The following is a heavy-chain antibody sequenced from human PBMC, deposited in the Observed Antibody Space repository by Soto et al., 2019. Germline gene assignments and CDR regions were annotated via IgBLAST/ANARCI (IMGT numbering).Heavy chain of an antibody. V-gene: IGHV3-23*01. CDR3: SRVPQQCERYYYYYGMDV. D-gene: IGHD6-19*01. Sequence: GGSLRLSFAASGFTFSTSAMPWVRRSPGKGLEWVSIISSTGAGTYDADSVKGRFTISRVNSKNTLYRQMNSRSAEATAVYYCSRVPQQCERYYYYYGMDVWGQGTTVTVSS. CDR1: GFTFSTSA. CDR2: ISSTGAGT. J-gene: IGHJ6*02.